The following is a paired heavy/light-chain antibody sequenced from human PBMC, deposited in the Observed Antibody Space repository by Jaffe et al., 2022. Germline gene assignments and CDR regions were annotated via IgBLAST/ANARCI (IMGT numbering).Heavy chain of an antibody. CDR2: IYYSGST. D-gene: IGHD3-3*01. Sequence: QLQLQESGPGLVKPSETLSLTCTVSGGSISSSSYYWGWIRQPPGKGLEWIGSIYYSGSTYYNPSLKSRVTISVDTSKNQFSLKLSSVTAADTAVYYCAREDYDFWSGSILENYYYYMDVWGKGTTVTVSS. CDR1: GGSISSSSYY. J-gene: IGHJ6*03. CDR3: AREDYDFWSGSILENYYYYMDV. V-gene: IGHV4-39*02.
Light chain of an antibody. CDR1: QGISNY. CDR2: AAS. Sequence: DIQMTQSPSSLSASVGDRVTITCRASQGISNYLAWYQQKPGKVPKLLIYAASTLQSGVPSRFSGSGSGTDFTLTISSLQPEDVATYYCQKYNSAPREFTFGPGTKVDIK. V-gene: IGKV1-27*01. J-gene: IGKJ3*01. CDR3: QKYNSAPREFT.